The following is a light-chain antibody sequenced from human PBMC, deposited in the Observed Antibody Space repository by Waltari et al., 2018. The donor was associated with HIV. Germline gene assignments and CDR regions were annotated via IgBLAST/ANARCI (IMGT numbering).Light chain of an antibody. J-gene: IGKJ2*01. Sequence: TQSPESLAVSLGERATINCKSSQTIFYKSNNKNYLAWYQRKPGQSPKLLVSWASNREFGVPDRFSGSGSGTDFTLTISSLQAEDVAVYYCQQFYRTPYTFGQGTRLEFK. CDR2: WAS. CDR3: QQFYRTPYT. CDR1: QTIFYKSNNKNY. V-gene: IGKV4-1*01.